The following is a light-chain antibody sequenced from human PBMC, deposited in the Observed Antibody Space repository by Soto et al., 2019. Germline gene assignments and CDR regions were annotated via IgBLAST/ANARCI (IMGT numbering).Light chain of an antibody. V-gene: IGKV1-39*01. CDR1: QSISSY. CDR3: QQSYSTPQT. Sequence: DIPMTQSPSSLSSSVGERVTITCRASQSISSYLNGYQQKPGKAPKLLIYAASSLQSGVPSRFSGSGSGTDFTLTISRLQPEDFATYYCQQSYSTPQTFGQGTKVEIK. CDR2: AAS. J-gene: IGKJ1*01.